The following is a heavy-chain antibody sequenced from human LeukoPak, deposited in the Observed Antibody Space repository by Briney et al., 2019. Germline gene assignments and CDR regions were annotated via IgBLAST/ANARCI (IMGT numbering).Heavy chain of an antibody. CDR1: GFTFSTYN. CDR3: AKEDIVVVPAGLGEFDY. Sequence: PGGSLRLSCEASGFTFSTYNMNWVRQAPGKGLEWVSSISTRSYIYYADSVKGRFTISRDNAENSLYLQMNSLRAEDTAVYYCAKEDIVVVPAGLGEFDYWGQGTLVTVSS. J-gene: IGHJ4*02. V-gene: IGHV3-21*01. D-gene: IGHD2-2*01. CDR2: ISTRSYI.